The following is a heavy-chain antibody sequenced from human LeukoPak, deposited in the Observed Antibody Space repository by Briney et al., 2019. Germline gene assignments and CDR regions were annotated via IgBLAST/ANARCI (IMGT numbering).Heavy chain of an antibody. CDR2: ISSGSSFI. D-gene: IGHD3-10*01. CDR3: ARDLRPYGSGSYSAFDI. CDR1: GFTFSTYS. Sequence: GGSLRLSCAASGFTFSTYSMNWVRQAPGKGLEWVSSISSGSSFIYYADSVKGRFTISRDNAKNSLYLQMNSLRAEDTAVYYCARDLRPYGSGSYSAFDIWGQGTMVTVSS. V-gene: IGHV3-21*01. J-gene: IGHJ3*02.